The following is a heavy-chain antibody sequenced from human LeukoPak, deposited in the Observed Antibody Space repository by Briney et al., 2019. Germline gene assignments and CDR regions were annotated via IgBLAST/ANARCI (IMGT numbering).Heavy chain of an antibody. V-gene: IGHV4-39*01. CDR3: VRHEWNYYYYYVDV. CDR2: IYYRGST. D-gene: IGHD3-3*01. CDR1: GGSISSSTHY. J-gene: IGHJ6*03. Sequence: SETLSLTCTVSGGSISSSTHYWGWIRQPPGKGLEWIGSIYYRGSTYNTPSLKSRVTISVDTSKNQFSLKLASVTAADTAMYYCVRHEWNYYYYYVDVWGKGTTVSVSS.